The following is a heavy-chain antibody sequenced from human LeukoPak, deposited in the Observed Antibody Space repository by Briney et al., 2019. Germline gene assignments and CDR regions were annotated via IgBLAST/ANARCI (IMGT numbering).Heavy chain of an antibody. CDR3: ASGIISGLINY. V-gene: IGHV3-53*01. Sequence: PGGSLRLSCAASGFTVSSNYMSWVSQAPGKGLEWVSVIYSGGSTYYADSVKGRFTISRDNSKNTLYLQMNSLRAEDTAVYYCASGIISGLINYWGQGTLVTVSS. CDR1: GFTVSSNY. CDR2: IYSGGST. J-gene: IGHJ4*02. D-gene: IGHD3-16*01.